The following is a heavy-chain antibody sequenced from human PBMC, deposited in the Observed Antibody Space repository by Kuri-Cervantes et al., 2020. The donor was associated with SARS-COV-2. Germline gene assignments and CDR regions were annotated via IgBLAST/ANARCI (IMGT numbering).Heavy chain of an antibody. J-gene: IGHJ3*02. CDR1: GFTFSDYY. CDR3: ARDQLLWFGDTKAFDI. D-gene: IGHD3-10*01. Sequence: GGSLRLSCAASGFTFSDYYMSWIRQAPGKGLEWVSYISSSSSTIYYADSVKGRFTISRDNAKNSLYLQMNSLRAEDTAVYYCARDQLLWFGDTKAFDIWGQGTMVTVSS. V-gene: IGHV3-11*04. CDR2: ISSSSSTI.